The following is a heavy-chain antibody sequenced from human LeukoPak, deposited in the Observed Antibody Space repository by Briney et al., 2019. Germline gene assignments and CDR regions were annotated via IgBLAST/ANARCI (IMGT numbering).Heavy chain of an antibody. J-gene: IGHJ4*02. CDR2: IRTSAEVAKYA. V-gene: IGHV3-48*02. CDR3: ATDQRYAFDY. Sequence: PGGSLRLSCATSGFSFTDYPINWVRQAPGKGLEWISNIRTSAEVAKYAYYAAFVKGRVTISRDDGKNTLYLHMNSLRDDDTAVYYCATDQRYAFDYWGQGILVTVSS. D-gene: IGHD3-9*01. CDR1: GFSFTDYP.